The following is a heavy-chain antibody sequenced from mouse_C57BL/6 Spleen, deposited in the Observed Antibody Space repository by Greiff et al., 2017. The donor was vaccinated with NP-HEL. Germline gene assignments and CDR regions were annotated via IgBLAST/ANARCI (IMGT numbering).Heavy chain of an antibody. CDR2: INPYNGGT. J-gene: IGHJ4*01. CDR1: GYTFTDYY. D-gene: IGHD1-1*01. Sequence: EVQLQQSGPVLVKPGASVKMSCKASGYTFTDYYMNWVKQSHGKSLEWIGVINPYNGGTSYNQKFKGKATLTVDKSSSTAYMELNSLTSEDSAVYYGARNYYGSSYAMDYWGQGTSVTVSS. V-gene: IGHV1-19*01. CDR3: ARNYYGSSYAMDY.